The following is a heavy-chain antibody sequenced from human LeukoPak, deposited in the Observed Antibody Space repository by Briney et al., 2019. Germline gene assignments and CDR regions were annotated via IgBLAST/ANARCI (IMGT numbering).Heavy chain of an antibody. CDR1: GFSVGDHA. D-gene: IGHD5-18*01. V-gene: IGHV3-49*04. Sequence: GGSLRLSCKGSGFSVGDHAMSWVRQAPGQGLEWVGFIRSNAYRGATEYAASVKGRFTISRDDSNNIAYLQMNSLKTEDTAVYYCSRGPIELWVHNGMDVWGQGTTVTVSS. CDR2: IRSNAYRGAT. CDR3: SRGPIELWVHNGMDV. J-gene: IGHJ6*02.